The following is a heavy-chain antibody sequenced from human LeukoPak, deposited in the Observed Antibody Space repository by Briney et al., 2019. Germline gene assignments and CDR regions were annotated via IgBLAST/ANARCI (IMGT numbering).Heavy chain of an antibody. V-gene: IGHV3-48*01. D-gene: IGHD2-8*01. CDR1: GFTFSSYH. Sequence: GGSLRLSCAASGFTFSSYHMNWVRQAPGKGLEWVSYISSRNEAIYYADSVKGRFTISRDNAKNSLYLQMNSLRAEDTAVYYCARDLGYCTNGVCHTRFDYWGQGTLVAVSS. CDR2: ISSRNEAI. J-gene: IGHJ4*02. CDR3: ARDLGYCTNGVCHTRFDY.